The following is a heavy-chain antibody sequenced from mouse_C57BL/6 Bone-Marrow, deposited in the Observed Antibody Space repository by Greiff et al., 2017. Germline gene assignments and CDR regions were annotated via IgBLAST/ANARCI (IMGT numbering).Heavy chain of an antibody. CDR1: GYTFTSSW. Sequence: QVQLKQLGPELVRPGTSVKLSCKASGYTFTSSWLNWVKQRPGQALEWIGVIYPSDIYPNYNQKFKGKANLTVDTSSSTAYMQLSILTSEDSAVYYCARYSSWFAYWGQGTLVTVSA. CDR3: ARYSSWFAY. V-gene: IGHV1-59*01. J-gene: IGHJ3*01. CDR2: IYPSDIYP.